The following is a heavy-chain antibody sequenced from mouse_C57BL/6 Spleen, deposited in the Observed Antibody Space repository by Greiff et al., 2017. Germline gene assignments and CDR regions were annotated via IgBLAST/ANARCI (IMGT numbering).Heavy chain of an antibody. CDR1: GYSITSGYY. CDR2: ISYDGSN. D-gene: IGHD1-1*01. Sequence: DVQLQESGPGLVKPSQSLSLTCSVTGYSITSGYYWNWIRQFPGNKLEWMGYISYDGSNNYNPSLKNRISITRDTSKNQFFLKLNSVTTEDTATYYCARVHYGSSYEDYWGQGTTLTVSS. CDR3: ARVHYGSSYEDY. J-gene: IGHJ2*01. V-gene: IGHV3-6*01.